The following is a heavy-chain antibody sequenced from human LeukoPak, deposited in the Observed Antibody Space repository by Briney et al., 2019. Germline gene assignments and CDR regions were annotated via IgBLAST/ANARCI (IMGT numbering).Heavy chain of an antibody. D-gene: IGHD3-16*02. CDR1: GGSISSYY. Sequence: KPSETLSLTCTVSGGSISSYYWSWIRQPPGEGLEWIGYIYYSGSTNYNPSLKSRVTISVDTSKNQFSLKLSSVTAADTAVYYCAGTYDYVWGSYRYDYWGQGTLVTVSS. J-gene: IGHJ4*02. CDR2: IYYSGST. V-gene: IGHV4-59*01. CDR3: AGTYDYVWGSYRYDY.